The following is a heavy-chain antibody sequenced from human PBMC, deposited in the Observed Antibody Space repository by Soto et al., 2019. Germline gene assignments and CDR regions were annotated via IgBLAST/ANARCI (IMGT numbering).Heavy chain of an antibody. CDR1: GFTFSSYW. J-gene: IGHJ4*02. CDR3: ARENSYDYVWGSYRFFDY. V-gene: IGHV3-7*03. D-gene: IGHD3-16*02. CDR2: IKQDGSEK. Sequence: ESGGGLVQPGGSLRLSCAASGFTFSSYWMSWVRQAPGKGLEWVANIKQDGSEKYYVDSVKGRFTISRDNAKNSLYLQMNSLRAEDTAVYYCARENSYDYVWGSYRFFDYWGQGTLVTVSS.